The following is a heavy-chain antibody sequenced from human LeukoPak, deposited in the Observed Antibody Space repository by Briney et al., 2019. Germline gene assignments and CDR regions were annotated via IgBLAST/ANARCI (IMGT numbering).Heavy chain of an antibody. J-gene: IGHJ4*02. CDR1: GYTFTSYG. D-gene: IGHD2-15*01. CDR3: AVDSRGGNCSGGSCYGY. Sequence: ASVKVSCKASGYTFTSYGISWVRQAPGQGLEWMGWISAYNGNTNYAQKLQGRVTMTTDTSTSTAYMELRSLRSDHTAVYYCAVDSRGGNCSGGSCYGYWGQGTLVTVSS. CDR2: ISAYNGNT. V-gene: IGHV1-18*01.